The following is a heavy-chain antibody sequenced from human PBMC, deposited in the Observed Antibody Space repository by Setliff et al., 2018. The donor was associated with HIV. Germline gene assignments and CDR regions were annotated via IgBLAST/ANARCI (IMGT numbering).Heavy chain of an antibody. D-gene: IGHD3-10*01. CDR1: GFSFSSYG. CDR2: VWYNGDNK. CDR3: ARETYYGSGSYLPTEYYYYYMDV. J-gene: IGHJ6*03. V-gene: IGHV3-33*08. Sequence: PGGSLRLSCAASGFSFSSYGMHWVRQAPGKGLEWVAGVWYNGDNKYYEDSVKGRFTISRDNSKNTVHLEMNSLRSEDTAVYYCARETYYGSGSYLPTEYYYYYMDVWGKGTTVTVSS.